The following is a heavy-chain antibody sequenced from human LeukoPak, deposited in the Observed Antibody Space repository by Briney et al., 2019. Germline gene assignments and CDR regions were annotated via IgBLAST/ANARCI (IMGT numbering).Heavy chain of an antibody. CDR3: AKDRVYYGSGRFSSTLGY. J-gene: IGHJ4*02. D-gene: IGHD3-10*01. CDR1: GFTFSSYG. Sequence: GGSLRLSCAASGFTFSSYGMHWVRQAPGKGLEWVAVISYDGSNKYYADSVKGRFTISRDNSKNTLYLQMNSLRAEDTAVYYCAKDRVYYGSGRFSSTLGYWGQGTLVTVSS. CDR2: ISYDGSNK. V-gene: IGHV3-30*18.